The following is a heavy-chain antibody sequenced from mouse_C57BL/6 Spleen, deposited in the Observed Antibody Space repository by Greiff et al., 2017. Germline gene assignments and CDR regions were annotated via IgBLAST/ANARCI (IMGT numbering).Heavy chain of an antibody. CDR1: GYTFTSYW. D-gene: IGHD2-1*01. J-gene: IGHJ2*01. Sequence: QVQLQQPGAELVRPGSSVKLSCKASGYTFTSYWMDWVKQRPGQGLEWIGNIYPSDSETHYNQKFKDKATLTVDKSSSTAYMQLSSLTSEDSAVYYCARRGYGKNFGYWGQGTTLTVSS. V-gene: IGHV1-61*01. CDR2: IYPSDSET. CDR3: ARRGYGKNFGY.